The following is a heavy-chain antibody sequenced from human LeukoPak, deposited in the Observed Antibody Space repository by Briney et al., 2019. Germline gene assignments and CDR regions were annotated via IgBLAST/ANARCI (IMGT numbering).Heavy chain of an antibody. D-gene: IGHD6-19*01. J-gene: IGHJ4*02. V-gene: IGHV1-18*01. CDR3: ARYGQTRIAVAGYYYFDY. CDR2: ISAYNGNT. Sequence: ASVNVSCTASGYTFTGYGISWVRQAPGQGLEWMGWISAYNGNTNYAQKLQGRVTMTTDTSTSTAYMELRSLRSDDTAVYYCARYGQTRIAVAGYYYFDYWGQGTLVTVSS. CDR1: GYTFTGYG.